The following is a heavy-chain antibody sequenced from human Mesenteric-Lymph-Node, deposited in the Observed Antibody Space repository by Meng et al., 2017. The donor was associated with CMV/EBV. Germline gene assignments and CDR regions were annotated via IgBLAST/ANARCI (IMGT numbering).Heavy chain of an antibody. Sequence: CNASGDSFTGNCLHWVRPAPGQGPGWMGWISPNTGATYYLQKFQGRVTMTRDRSISTAYMELSRLNFDDTAVYFCAYQLHIVGGLPDYWGQGTLVTVSS. V-gene: IGHV1-2*02. CDR1: GDSFTGNC. CDR2: ISPNTGAT. D-gene: IGHD1-26*01. CDR3: AYQLHIVGGLPDY. J-gene: IGHJ4*02.